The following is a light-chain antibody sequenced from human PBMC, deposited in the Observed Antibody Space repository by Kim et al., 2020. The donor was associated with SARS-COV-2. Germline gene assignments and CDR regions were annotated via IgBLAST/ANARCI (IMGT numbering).Light chain of an antibody. CDR3: QEYNSDFT. J-gene: IGKJ3*01. Sequence: SASVGDRVTITCRASQTISTWLAWYQQKPGKPPNALISDASSLESGVPSRFSGNGSGTEFTLTISSLQPDDFATYYCQEYNSDFTFGPGTKVDIK. V-gene: IGKV1-5*01. CDR2: DAS. CDR1: QTISTW.